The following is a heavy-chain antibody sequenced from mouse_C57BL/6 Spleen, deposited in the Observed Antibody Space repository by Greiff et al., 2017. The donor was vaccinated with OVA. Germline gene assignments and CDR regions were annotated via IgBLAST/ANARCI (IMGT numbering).Heavy chain of an antibody. CDR1: GYTFTSYW. CDR2: IDPSDSYT. V-gene: IGHV1-69*01. Sequence: QVQLQQPGAELVMPGASVKLSCKASGYTFTSYWMHWVKQRPGQGLEWIGEIDPSDSYTNYNQKFKGKSTVTVDKSSSTAYMQLSSLTSEDSAVYYCARSGEGYYGYFGVWGTGTTVTVSS. D-gene: IGHD2-2*01. J-gene: IGHJ1*03. CDR3: ARSGEGYYGYFGV.